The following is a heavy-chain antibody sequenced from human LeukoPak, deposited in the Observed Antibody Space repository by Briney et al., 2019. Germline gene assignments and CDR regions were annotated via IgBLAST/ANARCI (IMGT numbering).Heavy chain of an antibody. D-gene: IGHD3-9*01. CDR3: ANVRYFDRYYFDY. CDR1: GFTFSTYA. J-gene: IGHJ4*02. Sequence: PGGSLRLSCAASGFTFSTYAMNWVRQAPGKGLDWVSGISGSGGSTYYADSVKGRFIISRDNSKNTLYLQMNSLRAEDTAVYYCANVRYFDRYYFDYWGQGALVTVSS. CDR2: ISGSGGST. V-gene: IGHV3-23*01.